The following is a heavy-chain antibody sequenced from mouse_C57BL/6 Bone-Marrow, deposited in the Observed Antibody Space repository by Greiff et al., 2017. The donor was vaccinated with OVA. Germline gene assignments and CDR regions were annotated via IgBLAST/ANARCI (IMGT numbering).Heavy chain of an antibody. CDR2: ISSGGSYT. V-gene: IGHV5-6*01. D-gene: IGHD1-1*01. J-gene: IGHJ2*01. Sequence: EVQRVESGGDLVKPGGSLKLSCAASGFTFSSYGMSWVRQTPDKRLEWVATISSGGSYTYYPDSVKGRFTISRDNAKNTLYLQMSSLKSEDTAMYYCARQDYGSSYDFDYWGRGTTLTVSS. CDR1: GFTFSSYG. CDR3: ARQDYGSSYDFDY.